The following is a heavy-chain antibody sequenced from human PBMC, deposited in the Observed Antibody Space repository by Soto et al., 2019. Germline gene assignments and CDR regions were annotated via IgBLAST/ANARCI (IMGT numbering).Heavy chain of an antibody. J-gene: IGHJ4*01. CDR2: MNPHSGET. CDR1: GYSFTSLH. CDR3: ARGSPGPVDH. D-gene: IGHD3-10*01. Sequence: QVQLVQSGAEVRRPGASVKVCSKASGYSFTSLHFNWVRQATGQGLEWIGWMNPHSGETGYAQRFQGRVTMTRDISLSTAYMELRSLTSHDTAVYFCARGSPGPVDHWGHGTLVTVSS. V-gene: IGHV1-8*01.